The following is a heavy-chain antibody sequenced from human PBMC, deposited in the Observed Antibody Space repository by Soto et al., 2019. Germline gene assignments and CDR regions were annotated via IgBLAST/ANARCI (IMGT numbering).Heavy chain of an antibody. D-gene: IGHD4-17*01. Sequence: QVQLQESGPGLVKPSETLSLTCTVSGGSISTYYWNWIRQPPGKGLEWIGYIYYSGNTNYNPSLKSRVTMSVDTSKNQFSLKLRSVTAADTAVYYCARVSGGDYARPFDYWGQGTLVTVSS. J-gene: IGHJ4*02. CDR1: GGSISTYY. CDR2: IYYSGNT. CDR3: ARVSGGDYARPFDY. V-gene: IGHV4-59*01.